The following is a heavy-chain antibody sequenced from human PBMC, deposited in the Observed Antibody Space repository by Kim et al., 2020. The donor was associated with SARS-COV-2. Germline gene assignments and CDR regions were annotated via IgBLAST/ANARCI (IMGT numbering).Heavy chain of an antibody. D-gene: IGHD3-3*01. J-gene: IGHJ6*03. Sequence: AAGKGRFTISRDDSKSIAYLQMNSLKTEDTAVYYCTRVLRFLEDYMDVWGKGTTVTVSS. CDR3: TRVLRFLEDYMDV. V-gene: IGHV3-49*02.